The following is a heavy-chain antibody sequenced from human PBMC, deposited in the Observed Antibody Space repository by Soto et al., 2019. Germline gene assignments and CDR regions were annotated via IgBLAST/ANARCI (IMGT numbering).Heavy chain of an antibody. CDR2: INWNSGSI. CDR1: GFTFDYYA. D-gene: IGHD6-13*01. Sequence: GGSLRLSCAASGFTFDYYAMHWVRQVPGKGLEWVSGINWNSGSIGYGDSVKGRFAISRDSAKNSLHLQMNSLSAEDTAFYYCVKDESINWYSGHFRHWGQGTLVTVYS. V-gene: IGHV3-9*01. CDR3: VKDESINWYSGHFRH. J-gene: IGHJ1*01.